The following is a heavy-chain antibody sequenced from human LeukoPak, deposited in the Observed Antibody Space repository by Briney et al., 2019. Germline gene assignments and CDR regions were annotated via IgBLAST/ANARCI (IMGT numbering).Heavy chain of an antibody. CDR1: GSIFSGYA. Sequence: GGSLRLSCAASGSIFSGYAMHWVRQAPGKGLEWVAVISYDGSNKYYADSVKGRFTIARDNSKNTLYLQMTSLTVEDTAVYYWAKDRRLDYGSGSSYDYWGQGTLVTVSS. CDR2: ISYDGSNK. CDR3: AKDRRLDYGSGSSYDY. D-gene: IGHD3-10*01. V-gene: IGHV3-30*18. J-gene: IGHJ4*02.